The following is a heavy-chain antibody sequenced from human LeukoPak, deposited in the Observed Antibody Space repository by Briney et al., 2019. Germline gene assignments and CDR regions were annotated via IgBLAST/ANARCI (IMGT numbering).Heavy chain of an antibody. Sequence: GGSLRLSCAASGFTFDDYAMHWVRQAPGKGLEWVSGISWNSGSIGYAVSVKGRFTISRDNAKNSLYLQMNSLRAEDTALYYCAKDWHSSSILPVMWGQGTLVTVSS. D-gene: IGHD6-6*01. V-gene: IGHV3-9*01. CDR2: ISWNSGSI. CDR3: AKDWHSSSILPVM. J-gene: IGHJ4*02. CDR1: GFTFDDYA.